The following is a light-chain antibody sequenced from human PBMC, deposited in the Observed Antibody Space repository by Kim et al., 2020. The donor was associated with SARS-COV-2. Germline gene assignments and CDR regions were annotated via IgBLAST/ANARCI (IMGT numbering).Light chain of an antibody. Sequence: NNHLAWFQQKSGKAPKSLIYAASTLQGGVPSRFSGSGFGTDFTLTISSLHPEDFATYYCQQYSTFPLTFGGGTKVDIK. V-gene: IGKV1-16*01. CDR3: QQYSTFPLT. CDR1: NNH. J-gene: IGKJ4*01. CDR2: AAS.